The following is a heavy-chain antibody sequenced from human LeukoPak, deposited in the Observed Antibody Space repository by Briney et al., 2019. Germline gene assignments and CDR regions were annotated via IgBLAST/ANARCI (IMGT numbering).Heavy chain of an antibody. CDR3: ARELLDCGGDCYGPDY. V-gene: IGHV1-46*01. CDR1: GYTFTSYY. J-gene: IGHJ4*02. D-gene: IGHD2-21*02. CDR2: INHSGGST. Sequence: ASVKVSCKASGYTFTSYYMHWVRQAPGQGLEWMGIINHSGGSTSYAQKFQGRVTMTRDTSTSTVYMELSSLRSEDTAVYYCARELLDCGGDCYGPDYWGQGTLVTVSS.